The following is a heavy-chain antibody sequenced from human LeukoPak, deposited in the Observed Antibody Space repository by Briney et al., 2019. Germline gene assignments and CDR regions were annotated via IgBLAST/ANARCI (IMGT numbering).Heavy chain of an antibody. D-gene: IGHD4-17*01. Sequence: GGSLRLSCAASGFTFSSYAMNWVRQAPGKGLEWVSSISGSSSCRYYADSVKGRFTISRDNAKNSLYLQMNSLRAEDTAVYYCARVRADDYGDYGPGDYWGQGTLVTVSS. CDR2: ISGSSSCR. J-gene: IGHJ4*02. V-gene: IGHV3-21*01. CDR3: ARVRADDYGDYGPGDY. CDR1: GFTFSSYA.